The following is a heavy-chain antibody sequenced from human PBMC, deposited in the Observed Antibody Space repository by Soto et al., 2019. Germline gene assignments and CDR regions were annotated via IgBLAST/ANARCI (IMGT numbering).Heavy chain of an antibody. CDR1: GGTFSSYT. D-gene: IGHD4-17*01. CDR2: IIPILGIA. Sequence: SVKVSCKASGGTFSSYTISWARQAPGQGLEWMGRIIPILGIANYAQKFQGRVTITADKSTSTAYMELSSLRSEDTAVYYCARDASWTTVTSYYHYYYMDVWGKRTTVTLSS. V-gene: IGHV1-69*04. CDR3: ARDASWTTVTSYYHYYYMDV. J-gene: IGHJ6*03.